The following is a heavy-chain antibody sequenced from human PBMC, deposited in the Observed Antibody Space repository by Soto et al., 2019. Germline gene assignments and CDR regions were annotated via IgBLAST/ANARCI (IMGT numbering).Heavy chain of an antibody. Sequence: PSQTLSLTCVISGDSVSSNSAAWNWIRQSPSRGLEWLGRTYYRYKWYNDYAVSVKSRITINPDTSKNQFSLQLNSVTPEDTAVYYCALQTCSSTSCFTAFYGLDVWGQGTKVTVSS. CDR2: TYYRYKWYN. V-gene: IGHV6-1*01. CDR3: ALQTCSSTSCFTAFYGLDV. CDR1: GDSVSSNSAA. D-gene: IGHD2-2*02. J-gene: IGHJ6*01.